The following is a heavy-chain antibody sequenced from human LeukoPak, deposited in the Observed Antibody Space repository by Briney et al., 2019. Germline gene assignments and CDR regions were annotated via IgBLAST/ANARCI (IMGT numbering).Heavy chain of an antibody. Sequence: PGGSLRLSCAASGFTFSSYWMHWVRHAPGKGLVWVSRINTDGSSTSYADSVKGRFTISRDNAKNTLYLQMNSLRIEDTAVYYCARDAAFYYGSGRFQHWGQGTLVTVSS. CDR1: GFTFSSYW. CDR2: INTDGSST. CDR3: ARDAAFYYGSGRFQH. J-gene: IGHJ1*01. D-gene: IGHD3-10*01. V-gene: IGHV3-74*01.